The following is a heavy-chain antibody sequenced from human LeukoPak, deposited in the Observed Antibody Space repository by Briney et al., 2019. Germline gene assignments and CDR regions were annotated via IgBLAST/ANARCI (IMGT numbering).Heavy chain of an antibody. CDR2: IFYSGST. CDR3: AKSNGYGLVDI. Sequence: PSETLSLTCTVSGVSINTSSYDWGWVRQPPGKGLEWIGNIFYSGSTYYSPSLKSRVTISLDTTRNQFSLKLNSVTAADTAVYYCAKSNGYGLVDIWGRGTMVTVSS. CDR1: GVSINTSSYD. V-gene: IGHV4-39*07. J-gene: IGHJ3*02. D-gene: IGHD3-10*01.